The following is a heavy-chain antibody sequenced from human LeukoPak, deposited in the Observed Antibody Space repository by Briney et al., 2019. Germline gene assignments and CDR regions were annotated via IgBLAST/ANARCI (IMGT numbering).Heavy chain of an antibody. CDR2: ISSSSSYI. Sequence: PGGSLRLSCAASGFTFSSYGMNWVRQAPGKGLEWVSSISSSSSYIYYADSVKGRFTISRDNAKNSLYLQMNSLRAEDTAVYYCAREGSGTTNWFDPWGQGTLVTVSS. V-gene: IGHV3-21*01. CDR3: AREGSGTTNWFDP. J-gene: IGHJ5*02. D-gene: IGHD1-7*01. CDR1: GFTFSSYG.